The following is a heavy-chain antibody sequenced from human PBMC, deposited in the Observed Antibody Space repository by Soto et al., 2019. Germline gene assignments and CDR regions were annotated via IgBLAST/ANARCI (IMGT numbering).Heavy chain of an antibody. V-gene: IGHV3-23*01. CDR1: GFTFSSYA. Sequence: GGSLRLSXAASGFTFSSYAMSWVRQAPGKGLEWVSAISGSGGSTYYADSVKGRFTISRDNSKNTLYLQMNSLRAEDTAVYYCAKDLVVLRYFDWLGAGFDYWGQGTLVTAPQ. D-gene: IGHD3-9*01. J-gene: IGHJ4*02. CDR3: AKDLVVLRYFDWLGAGFDY. CDR2: ISGSGGST.